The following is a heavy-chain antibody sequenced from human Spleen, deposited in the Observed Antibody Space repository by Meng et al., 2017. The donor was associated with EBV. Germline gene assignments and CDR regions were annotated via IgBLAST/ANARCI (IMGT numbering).Heavy chain of an antibody. CDR2: ITPDGGRT. CDR1: GFSFSAYW. D-gene: IGHD1-26*01. Sequence: VPVVEARGPLFQPWGSLRPSCANSGFSFSAYWMHWVRQVPGKGLQWVSRITPDGGRTDYADSVKGRFTISRDNAAKRLYLEMKSLRPEDTAVYYCSRDLMGPDDWWGQGTLVTVSS. CDR3: SRDLMGPDDW. V-gene: IGHV3-74*01. J-gene: IGHJ4*02.